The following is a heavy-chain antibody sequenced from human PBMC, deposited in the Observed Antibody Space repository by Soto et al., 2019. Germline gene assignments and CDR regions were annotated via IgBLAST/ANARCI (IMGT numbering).Heavy chain of an antibody. CDR2: IIPILGIA. Sequence: SVKVSCKASGGTFSSYTISWVRQAPGQGLEWMGRIIPILGIANYAQKFQGRVTITADKSTSTAYMELSSLRSEDTAVYYCARGIGGVWYFELWGRGTLVTVSS. CDR1: GGTFSSYT. J-gene: IGHJ2*01. V-gene: IGHV1-69*02. CDR3: ARGIGGVWYFEL. D-gene: IGHD3-10*01.